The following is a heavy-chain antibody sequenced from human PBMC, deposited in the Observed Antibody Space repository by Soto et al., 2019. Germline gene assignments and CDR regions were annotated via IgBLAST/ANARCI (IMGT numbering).Heavy chain of an antibody. Sequence: QVQLQESGPGLVKPSQTLSLTCTVSGGSISSGGYYWSWIRQHPGKGLEWIGYIYYSGSTYYNPSLKSRVTISVDTSKNQCYLKLSSVTAADTAVYYCARGGIAAAAPPDYWGQGTLVTVSS. CDR1: GGSISSGGYY. J-gene: IGHJ4*02. CDR3: ARGGIAAAAPPDY. D-gene: IGHD6-13*01. CDR2: IYYSGST. V-gene: IGHV4-31*03.